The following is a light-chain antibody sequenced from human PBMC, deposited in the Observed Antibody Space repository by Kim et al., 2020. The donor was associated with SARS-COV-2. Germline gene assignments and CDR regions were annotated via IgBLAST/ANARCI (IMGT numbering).Light chain of an antibody. J-gene: IGKJ4*01. CDR1: QSVSSTY. CDR3: QQYGSSPLT. V-gene: IGKV3-20*01. Sequence: SPGESATLSCRASQSVSSTYLAWYQQKPGQAPRLLIYGASNRATGIPDKFNGSGSGTDFTLTISRLEPEDFAVYYCQQYGSSPLTFGGGTKVDIK. CDR2: GAS.